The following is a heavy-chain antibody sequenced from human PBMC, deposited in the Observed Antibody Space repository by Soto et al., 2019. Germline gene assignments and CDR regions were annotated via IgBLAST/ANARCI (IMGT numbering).Heavy chain of an antibody. V-gene: IGHV2-5*02. J-gene: IGHJ4*02. CDR3: AQLPWKQLGHRAPVAN. CDR2: IFWDDDK. CDR1: GFSLSTSGVG. Sequence: SGPTLVNPTQTLTLTCTFSGFSLSTSGVGVGWIRQPPGKALEWLGIIFWDDDKRYRPSLKSRVTITKDTSKNQLVLTMTNMDPVDTATFYCAQLPWKQLGHRAPVANWGKGTPVPVSP. D-gene: IGHD1-1*01.